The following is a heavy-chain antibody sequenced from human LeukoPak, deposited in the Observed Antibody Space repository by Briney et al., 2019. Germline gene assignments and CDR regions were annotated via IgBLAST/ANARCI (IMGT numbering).Heavy chain of an antibody. CDR3: ASGYGDIDY. Sequence: SETLSLTCAVYGGSFSGSSRNWIRQPPGKGLEWIGEIHQSGSTKYNPSLKSRVTISVDTSKNQFSLKLSSVTAADTAVYFCASGYGDIDYWGQGTLVTVSS. J-gene: IGHJ4*02. V-gene: IGHV4-34*01. D-gene: IGHD4-17*01. CDR2: IHQSGST. CDR1: GGSFSGSS.